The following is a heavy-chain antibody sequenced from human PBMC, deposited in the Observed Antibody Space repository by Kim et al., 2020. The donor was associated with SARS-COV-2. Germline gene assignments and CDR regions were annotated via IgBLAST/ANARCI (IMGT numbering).Heavy chain of an antibody. Sequence: DSQKFQGRVTLTRDTSAGTAYMELSSLRSEDTAVYYCARAYGSGDYFDYWGQGTLVTVSS. V-gene: IGHV1-3*01. D-gene: IGHD3-10*01. CDR3: ARAYGSGDYFDY. J-gene: IGHJ4*02.